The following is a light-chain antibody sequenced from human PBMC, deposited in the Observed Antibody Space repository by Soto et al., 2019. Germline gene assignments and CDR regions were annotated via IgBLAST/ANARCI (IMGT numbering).Light chain of an antibody. CDR1: QGIGSW. Sequence: DIPMTQSPSSVSASIGDRVTITCRASQGIGSWLAWYQQKPGKAPLLLIYAASSLQSGVPSRFSGSGSGTDFTLTISSLQPVDFATYHCQQANSFPRTFGQGTTVEIK. J-gene: IGKJ1*01. CDR2: AAS. V-gene: IGKV1-12*01. CDR3: QQANSFPRT.